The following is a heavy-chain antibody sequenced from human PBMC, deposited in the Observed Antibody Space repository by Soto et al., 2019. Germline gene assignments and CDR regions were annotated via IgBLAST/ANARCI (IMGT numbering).Heavy chain of an antibody. Sequence: PSETLSLTCAVYGGSFSGYYWSWIRQPPGKGLEWIGEINHSGSTNYNPSLKGRVTISVDTSKNQFSLKLSSVTAADTAVYYCARRRYFDWLSPFDYWGQGTLVTVSS. D-gene: IGHD3-9*01. CDR3: ARRRYFDWLSPFDY. CDR1: GGSFSGYY. CDR2: INHSGST. V-gene: IGHV4-34*01. J-gene: IGHJ4*02.